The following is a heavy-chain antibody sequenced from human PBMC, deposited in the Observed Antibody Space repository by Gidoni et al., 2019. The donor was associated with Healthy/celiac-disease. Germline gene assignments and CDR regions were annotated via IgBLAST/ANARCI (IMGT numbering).Heavy chain of an antibody. D-gene: IGHD1-26*01. Sequence: QVQLVQSGAEVKKPGASVKVSCKASGYTFTSYSMHWVRQAPGQGLEWMGIINPSGGSTSYAQKFQGRVTMTRDTSTSTVYMELSSLRSEDTAVYYCARESTEVGATTAFDYWGQGTLVTVSS. CDR1: GYTFTSYS. V-gene: IGHV1-46*01. CDR3: ARESTEVGATTAFDY. J-gene: IGHJ4*02. CDR2: INPSGGST.